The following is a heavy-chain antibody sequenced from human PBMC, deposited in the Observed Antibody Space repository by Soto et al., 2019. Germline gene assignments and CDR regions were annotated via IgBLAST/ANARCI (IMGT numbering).Heavy chain of an antibody. CDR2: INPGGGST. CDR3: ARDYPYDSSAYSRYNCFDP. D-gene: IGHD3-22*01. CDR1: GYTFITYY. V-gene: IGHV1-46*01. J-gene: IGHJ5*02. Sequence: ASVKVSCKASGYTFITYYMHWVRQAPGQGLEWMGIINPGGGSTSYAQKFQGRVTMTRDTSTSTVYMELSSLRSEDTAVYYCARDYPYDSSAYSRYNCFDPWGQGTLVTVPQ.